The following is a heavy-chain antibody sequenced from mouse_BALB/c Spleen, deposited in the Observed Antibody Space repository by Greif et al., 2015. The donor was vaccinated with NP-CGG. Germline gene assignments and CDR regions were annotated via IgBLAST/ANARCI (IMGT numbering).Heavy chain of an antibody. CDR2: IWAGGST. Sequence: QVQLQQSGPGLVAPSQSLSITCTVSGFSLTSYGVHWVRQPPGKGLEWLGVIWAGGSTNYNSALMSRLSISKDNSKSXVFLKMNSLQTDDAAMYYCARDEDYYGSSVFAYWGQGTLVTVSA. J-gene: IGHJ3*01. V-gene: IGHV2-9*02. CDR1: GFSLTSYG. D-gene: IGHD1-1*01. CDR3: ARDEDYYGSSVFAY.